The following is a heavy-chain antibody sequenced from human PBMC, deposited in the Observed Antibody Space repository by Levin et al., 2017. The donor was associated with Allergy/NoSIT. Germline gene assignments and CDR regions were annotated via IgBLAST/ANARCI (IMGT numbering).Heavy chain of an antibody. D-gene: IGHD2-2*01. CDR1: GFTFSSYD. CDR3: ARGRSCSSASCSFDY. CDR2: ISASSSYI. Sequence: PGGSLRLSCAASGFTFSSYDMNWVRQAPGKGLEWVSSISASSSYIYYADSVKGRFTISRDNAKNSLYLQMNSLGAEDTAVYYCARGRSCSSASCSFDYWGQGTLVTVSS. J-gene: IGHJ4*02. V-gene: IGHV3-21*01.